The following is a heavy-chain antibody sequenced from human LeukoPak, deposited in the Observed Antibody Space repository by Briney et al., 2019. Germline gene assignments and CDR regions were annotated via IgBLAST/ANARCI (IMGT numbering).Heavy chain of an antibody. CDR1: GFTFSGYW. V-gene: IGHV3-74*01. Sequence: GGSLRLSCAASGFTFSGYWMHWVRQAPGKGLVWVSRTNRDDSDTSYADSVKGRFTISRDKAKSTLYLQMNSLRVEDTAVYYCARSANYFDTSGQDYWGQGTLPTVSS. CDR3: ARSANYFDTSGQDY. CDR2: TNRDDSDT. D-gene: IGHD3-22*01. J-gene: IGHJ4*02.